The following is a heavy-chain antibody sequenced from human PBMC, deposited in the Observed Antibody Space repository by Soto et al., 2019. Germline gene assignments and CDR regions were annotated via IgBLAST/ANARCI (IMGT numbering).Heavy chain of an antibody. CDR3: ARTPRLLWFGELLWWFDP. D-gene: IGHD3-10*01. CDR1: GYSFTSDW. V-gene: IGHV5-10-1*01. CDR2: IDPSDSYT. J-gene: IGHJ5*02. Sequence: VESLKISCNGSGYSFTSDWISWVRQMPWKGLEWMGRIDPSDSYTNYSPSFQGHVTISADKSISTAYLQWSSLKASDTAMYYCARTPRLLWFGELLWWFDPWGQGTLVTVSS.